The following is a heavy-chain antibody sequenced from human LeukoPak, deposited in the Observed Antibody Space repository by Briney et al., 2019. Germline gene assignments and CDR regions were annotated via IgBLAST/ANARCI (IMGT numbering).Heavy chain of an antibody. CDR1: GYPFADYW. J-gene: IGHJ4*02. CDR3: ARERPHSVVYYPFDD. V-gene: IGHV5-51*01. CDR2: IYPCDSDT. D-gene: IGHD3-10*01. Sequence: GESLKISCKVSGYPFADYWIGWVRPVRGKGREWRGMIYPCDSDTRYSPSFQGQVSISVDKSISTAYLQWSSLKASDTAMYYCARERPHSVVYYPFDDWGQGTPVTVSS.